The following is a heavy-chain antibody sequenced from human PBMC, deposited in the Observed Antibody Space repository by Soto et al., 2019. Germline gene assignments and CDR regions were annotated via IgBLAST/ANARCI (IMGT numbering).Heavy chain of an antibody. J-gene: IGHJ5*02. V-gene: IGHV1-58*01. CDR1: GFTFTSSA. D-gene: IGHD1-26*01. Sequence: QMQLVQSGPEVKKPGTSVKVSCKASGFTFTSSAVQWVRQARGQRLAWIGWIVVGSGNTNYAQKFQERVTITRDMSTSTAYMELSSRRSEDTAVDYCAAVPGVGAHGNWFDPWGQGTLVTVSS. CDR3: AAVPGVGAHGNWFDP. CDR2: IVVGSGNT.